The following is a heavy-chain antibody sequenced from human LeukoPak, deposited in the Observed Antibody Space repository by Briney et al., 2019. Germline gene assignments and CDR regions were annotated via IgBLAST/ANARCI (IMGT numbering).Heavy chain of an antibody. CDR3: ARDMADDAFDI. V-gene: IGHV4-59*01. J-gene: IGHJ3*02. CDR1: GGSISSYY. Sequence: SETLSLTCTVSGGSISSYYWSWIRQPPGKGLEWIGYIYYSGSTNYNPSLKSRVTISVDTSKNQFSLKLSSVTAADTAVYFCARDMADDAFDIWGRGTMVTVSS. CDR2: IYYSGST. D-gene: IGHD3-10*01.